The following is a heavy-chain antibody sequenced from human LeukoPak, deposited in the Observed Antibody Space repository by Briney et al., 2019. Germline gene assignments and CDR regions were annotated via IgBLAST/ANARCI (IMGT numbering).Heavy chain of an antibody. Sequence: GGSLRLSCAASGFNFRNYGMHWVRQAPGKGLEWVAVIWYDGGNKYDEDSVKGRFTISRENAKNMLYLQMNSLRAEDTAVYCCARDQGAARPWYFDLWGRGTLVTVSS. CDR3: ARDQGAARPWYFDL. D-gene: IGHD6-6*01. J-gene: IGHJ2*01. CDR2: IWYDGGNK. CDR1: GFNFRNYG. V-gene: IGHV3-33*01.